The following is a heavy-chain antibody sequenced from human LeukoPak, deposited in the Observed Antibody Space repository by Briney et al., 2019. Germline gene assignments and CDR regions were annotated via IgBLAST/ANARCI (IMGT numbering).Heavy chain of an antibody. J-gene: IGHJ6*03. Sequence: SETLSLTCTVSGYAIISGGFSWNWIRQPPGKGLEWIGCIYDKGPAHYNPSLKSRVTISVDTSKNQFSLKLRSVTAADTAVYFCARTNPQLWYGGYYYYMDVWGKGTTVTVSS. CDR3: ARTNPQLWYGGYYYYMDV. D-gene: IGHD3-10*01. CDR2: IYDKGPA. CDR1: GYAIISGGFS. V-gene: IGHV4-30-2*01.